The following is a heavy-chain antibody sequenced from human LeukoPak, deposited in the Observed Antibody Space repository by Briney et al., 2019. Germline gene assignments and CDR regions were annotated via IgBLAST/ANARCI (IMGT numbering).Heavy chain of an antibody. D-gene: IGHD2-21*01. CDR1: GYTFTDYY. Sequence: ASVKVSCKTSGYTFTDYYVHWVRQAPGRGLEWMGWINPNSGGTSSAQKFQGRVTMTRDTSITTVYMEVSWLTSDDTAIYYCARADRLHGGPYLIGPWGQGTLVTVSS. V-gene: IGHV1-2*02. J-gene: IGHJ5*02. CDR3: ARADRLHGGPYLIGP. CDR2: INPNSGGT.